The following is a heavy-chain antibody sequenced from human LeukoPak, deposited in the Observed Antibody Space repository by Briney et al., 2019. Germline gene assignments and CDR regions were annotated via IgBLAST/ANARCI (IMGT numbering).Heavy chain of an antibody. CDR1: GGSISSYY. CDR2: IYYSGST. CDR3: ASDYGSGSYWVQDLPGAFDI. V-gene: IGHV4-59*08. D-gene: IGHD3-10*01. Sequence: PSETLSLTSTVSGGSISSYYWSWIRQPPGKGLEWIGYIYYSGSTNYNPSLKSRVTISVDTSKNQFSLKLSSVTAADTAVYYCASDYGSGSYWVQDLPGAFDIWGQGTMVTVSS. J-gene: IGHJ3*02.